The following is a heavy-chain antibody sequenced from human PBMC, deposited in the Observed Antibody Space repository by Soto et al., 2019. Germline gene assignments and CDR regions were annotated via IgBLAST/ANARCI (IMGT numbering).Heavy chain of an antibody. Sequence: EVQLVESGGGLVKPGGSLRLSCAASGFTFSNAWMSWVRQAPGKGLEWVGRIKSKTDGGTTDYAAPVKGRFTISRDDSKNTLYLQMNSLKTEDTAVYYCTTDPNYYDSSGSFDYWGQGTLVTVSS. CDR3: TTDPNYYDSSGSFDY. CDR1: GFTFSNAW. D-gene: IGHD3-22*01. CDR2: IKSKTDGGTT. J-gene: IGHJ4*02. V-gene: IGHV3-15*01.